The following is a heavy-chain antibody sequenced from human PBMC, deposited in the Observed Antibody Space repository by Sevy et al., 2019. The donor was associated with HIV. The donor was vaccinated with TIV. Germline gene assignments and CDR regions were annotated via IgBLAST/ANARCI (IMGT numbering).Heavy chain of an antibody. CDR3: ARGGYYSGWFYFDY. Sequence: GGSLRLSCAVSGFTFSTHWMHWVRQGPGEGLVWVARINRDESTTNYVDSVKGRFTISRDNAKNTLYLQLNSLRAEDTAVYFCARGGYYSGWFYFDYWGQGTLVTVSS. CDR1: GFTFSTHW. CDR2: INRDESTT. J-gene: IGHJ4*02. V-gene: IGHV3-74*01. D-gene: IGHD6-19*01.